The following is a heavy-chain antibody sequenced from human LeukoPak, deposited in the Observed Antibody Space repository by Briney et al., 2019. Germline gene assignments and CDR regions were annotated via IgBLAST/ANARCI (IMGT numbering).Heavy chain of an antibody. J-gene: IGHJ4*02. CDR3: AKKLMSLTTRAFVDY. Sequence: GGSLRLSCAASGFTFSSYGMHWVRQAPGRGLESVAFIRYDGTNKYYADSVKGRFTISRDNPKNTLYLQMNSLRAEDTALYYCAKKLMSLTTRAFVDYWGQGTLVTVSS. D-gene: IGHD4-11*01. V-gene: IGHV3-30*02. CDR1: GFTFSSYG. CDR2: IRYDGTNK.